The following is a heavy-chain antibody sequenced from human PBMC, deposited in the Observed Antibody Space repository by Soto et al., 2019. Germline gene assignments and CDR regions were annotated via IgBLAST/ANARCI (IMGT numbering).Heavy chain of an antibody. CDR2: IYPGDYET. V-gene: IGHV5-51*01. CDR1: GYTFSNFW. J-gene: IGHJ4*02. Sequence: SLKISCQCSGYTFSNFWIAWVRQLPGKGLEWMGIIYPGDYETRYSPSFHGKVTISADRSIGTAYLQWSSLEASDSAFYFCERTPRSSPYFDYWGQGALVTVSS. D-gene: IGHD6-13*01. CDR3: ERTPRSSPYFDY.